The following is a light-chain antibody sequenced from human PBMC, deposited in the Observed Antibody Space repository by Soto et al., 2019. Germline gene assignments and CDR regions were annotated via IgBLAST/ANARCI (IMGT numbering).Light chain of an antibody. V-gene: IGKV2-24*01. Sequence: DIVMTQTPLSSPVTLGQPASISCRSSQSLVHSDGNTYLNWLQQRPGQPPRLLIYKVSNRFFGVPDRFSGSGAGTHFTLKINRVEAEDVGVYYCMQVTQPTWTFGQGTKVESK. J-gene: IGKJ1*01. CDR1: QSLVHSDGNTY. CDR2: KVS. CDR3: MQVTQPTWT.